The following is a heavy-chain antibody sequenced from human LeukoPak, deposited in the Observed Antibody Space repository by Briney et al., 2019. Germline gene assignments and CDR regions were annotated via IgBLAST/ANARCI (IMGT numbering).Heavy chain of an antibody. D-gene: IGHD2-2*01. CDR3: AKAPGRSTPETFDY. CDR2: IYSGGYT. CDR1: GGSISSYY. Sequence: PSETLSLTCTVSGGSISSYYMSWVRQAPGKGLEWVSVIYSGGYTYYADSVKGRFTISRDNSKNTLYLQMNSLRAEDTAVYYCAKAPGRSTPETFDYWGQGTLVTVSS. J-gene: IGHJ4*02. V-gene: IGHV3-53*01.